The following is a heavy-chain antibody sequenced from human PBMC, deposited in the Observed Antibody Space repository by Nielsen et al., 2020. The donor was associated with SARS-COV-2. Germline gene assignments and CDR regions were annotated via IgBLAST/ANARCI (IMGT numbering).Heavy chain of an antibody. J-gene: IGHJ4*02. CDR2: INSDGSVM. CDR3: VREGAAASIWFDY. Sequence: GESLKISCAASGITLNNFWTHWVRQAPGKGLVWVSRINSDGSVMTYADSVKGRFTISRYNDKNKVYMQMNNLRHADTAMYYCVREGAAASIWFDYWGQGTLVTVSS. CDR1: GITLNNFW. V-gene: IGHV3-74*01. D-gene: IGHD6-25*01.